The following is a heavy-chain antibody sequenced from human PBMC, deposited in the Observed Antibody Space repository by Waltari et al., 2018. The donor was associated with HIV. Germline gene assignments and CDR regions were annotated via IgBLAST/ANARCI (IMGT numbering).Heavy chain of an antibody. Sequence: QVQLVQSGAEVKKPGASVKVSCKVSMHWVRQAPGKGLEWMGGFDPEDGETIYAQKFQGRVTMTEDTSTDTAYMELSSLRSEDTAVYYCATAHYYDSTQYWFDPWGQGTLVTVSS. CDR3: ATAHYYDSTQYWFDP. J-gene: IGHJ5*02. V-gene: IGHV1-24*01. CDR2: FDPEDGET. D-gene: IGHD3-22*01.